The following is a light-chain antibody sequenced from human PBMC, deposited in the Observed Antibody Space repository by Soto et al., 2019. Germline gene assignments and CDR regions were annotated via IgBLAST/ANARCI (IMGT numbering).Light chain of an antibody. CDR2: EVN. Sequence: QSALTQPASVSGSPGQSITISCTGTSSDVGGYDFVSWYQQHPLKAPKLIIYEVNNRPSGVSNRFSGSKSGNTAPLTISGLQAEDEADYYCSSWTSSTTQVLGGGTKLTVL. CDR3: SSWTSSTTQV. J-gene: IGLJ3*02. V-gene: IGLV2-14*01. CDR1: SSDVGGYDF.